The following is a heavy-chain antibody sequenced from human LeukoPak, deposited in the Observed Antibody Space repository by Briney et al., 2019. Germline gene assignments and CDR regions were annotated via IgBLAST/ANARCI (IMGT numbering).Heavy chain of an antibody. V-gene: IGHV3-7*05. CDR2: IKQDGSEQ. J-gene: IGHJ4*02. Sequence: PGGSLRLSCAASGFTFNSYWMTWVRQAPGRGLEWVANIKQDGSEQYYVDSVKGRFTISRDNAKNSLYLQMNSLRAGDTAVYYCARVGKSGSYPFDYSGQGSLVTVSS. CDR1: GFTFNSYW. D-gene: IGHD1-26*01. CDR3: ARVGKSGSYPFDY.